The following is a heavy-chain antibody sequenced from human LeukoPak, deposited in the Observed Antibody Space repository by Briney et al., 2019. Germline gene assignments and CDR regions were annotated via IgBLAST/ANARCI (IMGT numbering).Heavy chain of an antibody. J-gene: IGHJ4*02. CDR1: GGSISSGDDY. Sequence: PSQTLSLTCAVSGGSISSGDDYWSGIRQHPGKGLEWIGYIYYSGSTSYNPSLKSRVTISVDTSKNQFSLKLSSVTAADTAVYYCARETLEWLLDYWGQGTLVTVSS. D-gene: IGHD3-3*01. V-gene: IGHV4-31*11. CDR2: IYYSGST. CDR3: ARETLEWLLDY.